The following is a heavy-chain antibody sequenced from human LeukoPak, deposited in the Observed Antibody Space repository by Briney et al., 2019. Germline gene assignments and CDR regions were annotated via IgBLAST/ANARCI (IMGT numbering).Heavy chain of an antibody. D-gene: IGHD1-26*01. CDR2: ISGYNGNT. CDR1: GYTFTTYN. J-gene: IGHJ4*02. Sequence: ASVKVSCKASGYTFTTYNINWVRQAPGQGLEWMGWISGYNGNTNYAQKLQGRVTMTTDTSTSTAYMELSSLRSEDTAVYYCARGGFWWELLVAFDYWGQGTLVTVSS. CDR3: ARGGFWWELLVAFDY. V-gene: IGHV1-18*01.